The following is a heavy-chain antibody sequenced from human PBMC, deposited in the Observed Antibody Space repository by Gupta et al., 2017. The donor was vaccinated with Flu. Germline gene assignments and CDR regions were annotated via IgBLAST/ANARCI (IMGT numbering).Heavy chain of an antibody. CDR3: ARTYYGEHVVY. D-gene: IGHD2-21*01. V-gene: IGHV3-66*02. Sequence: EVQLVESGGGLVQPGGSLRLSCAASGFNVSTTYMAWVRQLPGKGLEWVSSIYGGGSTYHAHSVKGRFTISRDNSKNTVQLQMNSLRPEDTALYYCARTYYGEHVVYWGQGTLVTVSA. CDR1: GFNVSTTY. CDR2: IYGGGST. J-gene: IGHJ4*02.